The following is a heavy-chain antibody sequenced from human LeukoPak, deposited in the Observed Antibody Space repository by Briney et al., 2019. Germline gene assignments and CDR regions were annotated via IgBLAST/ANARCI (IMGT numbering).Heavy chain of an antibody. CDR1: GGSISSYY. J-gene: IGHJ4*02. CDR3: ASAGGSTSSAVYDY. CDR2: IYHSGST. D-gene: IGHD2-2*01. V-gene: IGHV4-59*08. Sequence: KSSETLSLTCTVSGGSISSYYWSWIRQPPGKGLEWIGSIYHSGSTYYNPSLKSRVTISVDTSKNQFSLKLSSVTAADTAVYYCASAGGSTSSAVYDYWGQGTLITVSS.